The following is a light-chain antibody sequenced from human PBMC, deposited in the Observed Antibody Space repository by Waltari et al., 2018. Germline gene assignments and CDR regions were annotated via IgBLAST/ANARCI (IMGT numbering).Light chain of an antibody. CDR2: AAS. CDR3: QQSFGMPHT. J-gene: IGKJ3*01. Sequence: DVQMTQSPSSLSASVGDTVTNTCRPSQNINGYLNWYQHKPGKAPQLLMYAASTLQGGVPSRFSGGRSETDFTLTISSLQPEDVAVYYCQQSFGMPHTFGPGTKVG. CDR1: QNINGY. V-gene: IGKV1-39*01.